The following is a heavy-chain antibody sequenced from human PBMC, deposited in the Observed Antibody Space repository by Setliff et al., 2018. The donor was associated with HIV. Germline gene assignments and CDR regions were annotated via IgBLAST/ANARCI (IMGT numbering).Heavy chain of an antibody. Sequence: ASVKVSCKASGSTFSTYDINWVRQAPGQGPEWMGWMNPNSGNTGYAPKLQGRVTMTRNTSISTAYMELSSLRSDDTAVYYCASSWSRVPYYGMDVWGQGTTVTISS. D-gene: IGHD6-13*01. J-gene: IGHJ6*02. CDR3: ASSWSRVPYYGMDV. CDR1: GSTFSTYD. V-gene: IGHV1-8*01. CDR2: MNPNSGNT.